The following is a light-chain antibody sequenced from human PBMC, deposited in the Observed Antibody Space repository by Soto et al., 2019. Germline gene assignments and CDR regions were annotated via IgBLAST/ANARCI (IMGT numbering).Light chain of an antibody. CDR2: DNT. V-gene: IGLV1-51*01. CDR3: GAWDSSLNVYL. Sequence: QSLLTQARWVSAARGRKISISCSGSSSNIGNYYVSWYHQLPGTAPKLLIYDNTKLPSWIPDRFSGSKSGTSATLAITGLQTGEEGHYSCGAWDSSLNVYLFGGGTKVTVL. CDR1: SSNIGNYY. J-gene: IGLJ1*01.